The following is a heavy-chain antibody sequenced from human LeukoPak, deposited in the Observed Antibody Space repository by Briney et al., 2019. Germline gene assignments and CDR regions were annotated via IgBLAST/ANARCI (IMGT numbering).Heavy chain of an antibody. D-gene: IGHD3-16*01. CDR1: GFTFTTYT. CDR2: ISGRRTYI. V-gene: IGHV3-21*01. Sequence: GGSLRLSCAASGFTFTTYTMSWVRQAPGKGLEWVSFISGRRTYISYADSVKGRFTISRDNAKNSLYLQMNSLRAEDTAVYYCAKDLSWGKIDYWGQGTLVTVSS. J-gene: IGHJ4*02. CDR3: AKDLSWGKIDY.